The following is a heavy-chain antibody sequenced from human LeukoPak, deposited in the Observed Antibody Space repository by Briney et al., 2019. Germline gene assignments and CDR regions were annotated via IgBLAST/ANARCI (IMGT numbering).Heavy chain of an antibody. Sequence: GASVKVSCKTSGYNFLNYGISWVRQAPGQALECMGWISGFNGNTNYAQKFQGRVTMTTDTSTSTAYLELRSLTSDDTAVYYCARDLKSLYISGLGLGYWGQGTLVTVSS. CDR2: ISGFNGNT. CDR3: ARDLKSLYISGLGLGY. J-gene: IGHJ4*02. CDR1: GYNFLNYG. D-gene: IGHD6-19*01. V-gene: IGHV1-18*01.